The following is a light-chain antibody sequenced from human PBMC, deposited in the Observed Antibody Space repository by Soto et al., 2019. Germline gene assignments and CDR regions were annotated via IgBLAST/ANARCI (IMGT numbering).Light chain of an antibody. Sequence: DIQMTQSPSSLSASVGDRVTITCRASQSVSSDLSWYQQKPGKVPRLLIYAAYSMQSGVPSRFSGSGTGTDFTLTIRSLQPEDSATYYCQQSYSTPWTFGQGTKVEIK. CDR3: QQSYSTPWT. J-gene: IGKJ1*01. CDR2: AAY. CDR1: QSVSSD. V-gene: IGKV1-39*01.